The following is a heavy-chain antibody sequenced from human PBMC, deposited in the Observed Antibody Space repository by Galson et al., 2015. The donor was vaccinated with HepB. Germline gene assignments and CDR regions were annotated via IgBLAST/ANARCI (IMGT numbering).Heavy chain of an antibody. CDR1: GYTFTSYY. D-gene: IGHD6-13*01. J-gene: IGHJ5*02. CDR3: VREGAAGTGTGWFDP. CDR2: INPSGGST. Sequence: SVKVSCKASGYTFTSYYMHWVRQAPGQGLEWMGIINPSGGSTSYAQKLQGRVTMTRDTSTSTVYMELSSLRSEDTAVYYCVREGAAGTGTGWFDPWGQGTLVTVSS. V-gene: IGHV1-46*04.